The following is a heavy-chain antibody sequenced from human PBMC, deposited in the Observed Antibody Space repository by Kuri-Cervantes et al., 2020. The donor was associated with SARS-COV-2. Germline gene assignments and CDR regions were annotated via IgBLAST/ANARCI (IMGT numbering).Heavy chain of an antibody. CDR3: AKDLISASYFGSGSPDY. D-gene: IGHD3-10*01. Sequence: GESLKISCTASGFTFSSYAMSWVRQAPGKGLEWVSTVSGSGVSTYYADSVKGRLTISRDNSASTMFLQMNSLRAEDTALYFCAKDLISASYFGSGSPDYWGQGTLVTVSS. CDR2: VSGSGVST. CDR1: GFTFSSYA. J-gene: IGHJ4*02. V-gene: IGHV3-23*01.